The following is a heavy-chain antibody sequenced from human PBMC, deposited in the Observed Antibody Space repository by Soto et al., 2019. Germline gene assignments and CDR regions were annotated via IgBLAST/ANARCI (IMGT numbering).Heavy chain of an antibody. J-gene: IGHJ5*02. CDR1: GGTFSSYA. V-gene: IGHV1-69*01. CDR2: IIPIFGTA. D-gene: IGHD6-6*01. Sequence: QVQLVQSGAEVKKPGSSVKVSCKASGGTFSSYAISWVRQAPGQGLEWMGGIIPIFGTANYAQKFQGRVTITADESTSTDYMERSSLRSEDTAVYYCAREQLALISNWFDPWGQGTLVTVSS. CDR3: AREQLALISNWFDP.